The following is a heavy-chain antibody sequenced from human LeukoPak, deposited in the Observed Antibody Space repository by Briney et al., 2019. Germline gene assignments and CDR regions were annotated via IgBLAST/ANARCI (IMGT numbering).Heavy chain of an antibody. Sequence: GGSLRLSCAASGFTVSSNYMSWVRQAPGKGLEWVSVIYSGGSTYYADSVKGRFTISRDNSKNTPYLQMNSLRAEDTAVYYCARDLAGDCSGGSCYAHDAFDIWGQGTMVTVSS. CDR2: IYSGGST. J-gene: IGHJ3*02. CDR3: ARDLAGDCSGGSCYAHDAFDI. V-gene: IGHV3-66*01. CDR1: GFTVSSNY. D-gene: IGHD2-15*01.